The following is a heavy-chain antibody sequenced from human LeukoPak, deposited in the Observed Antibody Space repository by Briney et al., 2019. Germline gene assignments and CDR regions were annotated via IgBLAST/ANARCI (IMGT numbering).Heavy chain of an antibody. CDR1: GGSISSSSYS. CDR3: ARLRFDFWSGYTHPYFDY. D-gene: IGHD3-3*01. Sequence: SETLSLTCTVYGGSISSSSYSWGRIRQPPEKGLHRTGSNSYSRTTYYNPSLKRRVTICVDTSKIQFSLKLSSVAATDTAVYFCARLRFDFWSGYTHPYFDYWGQGTLVTVSS. J-gene: IGHJ4*02. CDR2: NSYSRTT. V-gene: IGHV4-39*01.